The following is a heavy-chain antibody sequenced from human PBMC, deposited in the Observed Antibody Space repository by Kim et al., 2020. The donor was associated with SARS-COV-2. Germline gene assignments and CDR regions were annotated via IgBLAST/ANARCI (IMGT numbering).Heavy chain of an antibody. CDR1: GYTLTELS. CDR2: FDPEDGET. Sequence: ASVKVSCKVSGYTLTELSMHWVRQAPGKGLEWMGGFDPEDGETIYAQKFQGRVTMTEDTSTDTAYMELSSLRSEDTAVYYCATSGIQLWFKPIDYWGQGTLVTVSS. CDR3: ATSGIQLWFKPIDY. V-gene: IGHV1-24*01. D-gene: IGHD5-18*01. J-gene: IGHJ4*02.